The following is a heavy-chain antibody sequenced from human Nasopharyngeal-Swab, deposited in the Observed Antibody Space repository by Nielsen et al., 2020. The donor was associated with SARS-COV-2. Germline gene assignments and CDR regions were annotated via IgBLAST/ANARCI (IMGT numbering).Heavy chain of an antibody. CDR2: INHSGST. CDR1: GGSFSGYY. D-gene: IGHD4-17*01. CDR3: AIMTTVTIGY. Sequence: SETLSLTCAVYGGSFSGYYWSWIRQPPGKGLEWIGEINHSGSTNYNPSLKSRVTISVDTSKNQFSLKLSSVTAADTAVYYCAIMTTVTIGYWGQGTLATVSS. J-gene: IGHJ4*02. V-gene: IGHV4-34*01.